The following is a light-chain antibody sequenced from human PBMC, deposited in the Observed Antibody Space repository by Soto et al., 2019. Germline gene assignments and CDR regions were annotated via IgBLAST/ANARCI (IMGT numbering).Light chain of an antibody. J-gene: IGKJ1*01. Sequence: DIQMTQSPSTLSASVGDRVTITCRASQSISSWLAWYQQKPGKAPKVLIYKASGLARGVPSRFSGSGSGTEFTLTISSLQPDDFATYYCQQYNSYPWTFGQGTKVEIK. CDR2: KAS. CDR3: QQYNSYPWT. V-gene: IGKV1-5*03. CDR1: QSISSW.